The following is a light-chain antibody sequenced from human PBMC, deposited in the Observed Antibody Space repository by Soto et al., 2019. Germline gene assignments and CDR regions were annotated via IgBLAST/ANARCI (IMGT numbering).Light chain of an antibody. Sequence: QSVLTQPPSVSGSPGQSVAISCTGTSSDVGSSNGVSWYQQPPGTAPNLMIYDVSNRPSGVPDRFSGSKSGNTASLTISGLQAEDEADYYCSSYTSSSTYVFGTGTKLTVL. J-gene: IGLJ1*01. CDR1: SSDVGSSNG. V-gene: IGLV2-18*02. CDR2: DVS. CDR3: SSYTSSSTYV.